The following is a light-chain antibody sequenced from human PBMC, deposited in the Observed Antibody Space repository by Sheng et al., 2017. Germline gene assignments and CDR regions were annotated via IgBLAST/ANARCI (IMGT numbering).Light chain of an antibody. Sequence: QSALTQPASVSGSPGQSITISCTGTSSDVGGYNHVSWYQQHPGKAPKLMIYDVSNRPSGVSNRFSGSKSGNTASLTISGLQAEDEADYYCNSYTSSSTWVFGGGTKLTVL. CDR3: NSYTSSSTWV. CDR2: DVS. CDR1: SSDVGGYNH. V-gene: IGLV2-14*03. J-gene: IGLJ3*02.